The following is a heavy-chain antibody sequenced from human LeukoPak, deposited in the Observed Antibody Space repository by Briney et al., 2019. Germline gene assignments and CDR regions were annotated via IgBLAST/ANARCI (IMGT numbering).Heavy chain of an antibody. CDR3: ARHRGIAAAGTPYDAFDI. Sequence: PSETLSLTCTVSGGPISSYYWSWIRQPAGKGLEWIGRIYTSGSTNYNPSLKSRVTMSVDTSKNQFSLKLSSVTAADTTVYYCARHRGIAAAGTPYDAFDIWGQGTMVTVSS. J-gene: IGHJ3*02. V-gene: IGHV4-4*07. D-gene: IGHD6-13*01. CDR1: GGPISSYY. CDR2: IYTSGST.